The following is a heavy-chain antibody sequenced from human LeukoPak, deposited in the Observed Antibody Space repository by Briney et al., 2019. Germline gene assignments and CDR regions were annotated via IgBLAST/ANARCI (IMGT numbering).Heavy chain of an antibody. CDR1: GYTFSSYV. J-gene: IGHJ4*02. V-gene: IGHV1-18*01. CDR2: SSPYKGDS. D-gene: IGHD6-19*01. CDR3: ARVSYNTGWNGDY. Sequence: ASVKVSCKTSGYTFSSYVVDWVRQAPGQGLEWMGWSSPYKGDSKFAEKFQGRVTMTTDTSTSTAFMELRSLRSDDTGVYYCARVSYNTGWNGDYWGQGSLVTVSA.